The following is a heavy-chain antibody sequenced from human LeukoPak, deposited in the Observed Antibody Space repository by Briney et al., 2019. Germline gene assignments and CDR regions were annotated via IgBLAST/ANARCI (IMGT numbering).Heavy chain of an antibody. D-gene: IGHD5-12*01. V-gene: IGHV3-30*18. J-gene: IGHJ4*02. Sequence: GGSLRLSCAASGFTFSSYGMHWVRQSPGRGLEWLSFISFDGSNEFYADSLKGRFTISRDNSKNTLYLQMNSLRAEDTAVYYCAKDSSVAIDYWGQGTLVTVSS. CDR1: GFTFSSYG. CDR3: AKDSSVAIDY. CDR2: ISFDGSNE.